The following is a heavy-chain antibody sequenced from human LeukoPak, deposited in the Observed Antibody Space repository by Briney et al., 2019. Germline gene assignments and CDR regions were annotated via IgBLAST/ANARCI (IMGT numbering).Heavy chain of an antibody. CDR3: AKEGTAMASSYFDY. D-gene: IGHD5-18*01. CDR1: GFTFSSYG. CDR2: ISHDGTVQ. J-gene: IGHJ4*02. V-gene: IGHV3-30*18. Sequence: GGSLRLSCAASGFTFSSYGMQWVRQAPGKGLEWVAVISHDGTVQHYADSVKGRFTISRDNSDNTLYLQLNSLRDEDTAMYYCAKEGTAMASSYFDYWGQGTLITVSS.